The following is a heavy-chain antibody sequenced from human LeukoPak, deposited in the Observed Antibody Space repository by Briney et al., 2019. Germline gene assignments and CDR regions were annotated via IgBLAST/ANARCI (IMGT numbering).Heavy chain of an antibody. J-gene: IGHJ6*02. V-gene: IGHV1-18*01. CDR3: ARSPSLLSRYYYYGMDV. D-gene: IGHD2-2*01. CDR1: GYTFTSYG. Sequence: ASVKVSCKASGYTFTSYGISWVRQAPGQGLEWMGWISAYNGNTNYAQKLQGRVTMTTDTSTSTVYMELRSLRSDDTAVYYCARSPSLLSRYYYYGMDVWGQGTTVTVSS. CDR2: ISAYNGNT.